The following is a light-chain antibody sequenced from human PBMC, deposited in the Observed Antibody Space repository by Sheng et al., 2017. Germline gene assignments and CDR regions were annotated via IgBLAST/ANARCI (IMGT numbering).Light chain of an antibody. CDR3: HQSSSLPYT. CDR1: QSISTN. Sequence: EVVLTQFPDFQSVTLKEKVTITCRASQSISTNLHWFQQKPDESPKLIIKYVSQSFSRGSPRRFSGTGSGTDFTLTINSLEAEDVATYYCHQSSSLPYTFGPRGPKLEI. J-gene: IGKJ2*01. CDR2: YVS. V-gene: IGKV6-21*01.